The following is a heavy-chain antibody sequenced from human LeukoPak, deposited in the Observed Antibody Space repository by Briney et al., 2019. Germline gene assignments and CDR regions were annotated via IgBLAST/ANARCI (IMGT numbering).Heavy chain of an antibody. J-gene: IGHJ4*02. D-gene: IGHD2-15*01. CDR1: GFTFSSYA. V-gene: IGHV3-23*01. Sequence: GGSLRLSCAASGFTFSSYAMSWVRQAPGKGLEGVSAISGSGGSTYYADSVKGRFTISRDNSKNTLYLQMNSLRAEDTAVYYCAKSGGSSKSYYFDYWGQGTLVTVSS. CDR3: AKSGGSSKSYYFDY. CDR2: ISGSGGST.